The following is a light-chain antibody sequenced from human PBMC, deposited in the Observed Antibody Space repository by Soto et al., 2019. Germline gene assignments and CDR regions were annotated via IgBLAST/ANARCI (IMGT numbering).Light chain of an antibody. V-gene: IGKV3-20*01. Sequence: EVVLTQSPGTLSLSPGERATLSCRASQSVSNNYLAWYQQKPGQSPKLLIFGSSDRATGIPDRFSGSGSGTDFTLIISSLEHEDFAVYYCQQYGSSPPYTFGQGTKLEIK. CDR3: QQYGSSPPYT. J-gene: IGKJ2*01. CDR1: QSVSNNY. CDR2: GSS.